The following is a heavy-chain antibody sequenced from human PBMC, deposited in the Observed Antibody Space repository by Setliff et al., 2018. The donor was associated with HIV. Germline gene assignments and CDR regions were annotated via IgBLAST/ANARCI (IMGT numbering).Heavy chain of an antibody. J-gene: IGHJ5*02. D-gene: IGHD2-21*01. V-gene: IGHV4-61*02. CDR2: VYPNGNT. CDR3: ARGECGVNCPGYNWFDP. Sequence: SETLSLTCTVSGGSITSGSYYWTWLRQPAGKGLEWIGRVYPNGNTTSNPSLNRRLTMSIDTSKNQFSLKKSSVSAADTAVYYVARGECGVNCPGYNWFDPWGRGTLVTVSS. CDR1: GGSITSGSYY.